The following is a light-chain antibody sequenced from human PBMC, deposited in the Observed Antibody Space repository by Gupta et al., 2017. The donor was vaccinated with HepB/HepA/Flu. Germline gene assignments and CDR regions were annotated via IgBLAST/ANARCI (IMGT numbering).Light chain of an antibody. J-gene: IGKJ1*01. CDR1: QSIDTY. Sequence: DIQMTQSPSSLSASVGDRITITCRASQSIDTYLNWYQQRPGKAPTSLIYAASNLRSGVPSRFSGSGSGTDFTLTISRLQPDDFATYYCQQSDNIPQTFGQGTKVEMK. CDR3: QQSDNIPQT. V-gene: IGKV1-39*01. CDR2: AAS.